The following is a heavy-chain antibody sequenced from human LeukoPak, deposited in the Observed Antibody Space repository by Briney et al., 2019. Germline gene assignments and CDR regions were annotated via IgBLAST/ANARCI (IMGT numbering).Heavy chain of an antibody. J-gene: IGHJ4*02. D-gene: IGHD1-1*01. Sequence: GGSLRLSCAASGFTFDDYAMRWVRQAPGKGLEWVSGISWNSGSIGYADSVKGRFTISRDNAKNSLYLQMNSLRAEDTALYYCAKGLDWNEYFDYWGQGTLVTVSS. CDR1: GFTFDDYA. CDR2: ISWNSGSI. V-gene: IGHV3-9*01. CDR3: AKGLDWNEYFDY.